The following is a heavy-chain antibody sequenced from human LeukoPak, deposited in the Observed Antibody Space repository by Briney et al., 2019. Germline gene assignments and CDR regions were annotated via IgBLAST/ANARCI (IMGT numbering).Heavy chain of an antibody. D-gene: IGHD3-16*01. CDR1: GFTFDDYG. Sequence: GGSLRLSCAASGFTFDDYGMSWVRQAPGKGLEWVSGINWNGGSTGYADSVKGRFTISRDNAKNLLYLQMNSLRAEDTAVYYCARAPYGDNGYTAEVADYWGQGTLVTVSS. CDR3: ARAPYGDNGYTAEVADY. CDR2: INWNGGST. V-gene: IGHV3-20*04. J-gene: IGHJ4*02.